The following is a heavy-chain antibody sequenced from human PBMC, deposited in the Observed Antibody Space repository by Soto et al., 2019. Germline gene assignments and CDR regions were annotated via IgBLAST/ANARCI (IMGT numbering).Heavy chain of an antibody. V-gene: IGHV3-15*07. CDR3: TTDQTYYYDSSGYFGEVYAFDI. CDR2: IKSKTDGGTT. D-gene: IGHD3-22*01. CDR1: GFTFSNAW. J-gene: IGHJ3*02. Sequence: GGSLRLSCAASGFTFSNAWMNWVRQAPGKGLEWVGRIKSKTDGGTTDYAAPVKGRFTISRDDSKNTQYLQMNSLKTEDTAVYYCTTDQTYYYDSSGYFGEVYAFDIWGQGTMVTVSS.